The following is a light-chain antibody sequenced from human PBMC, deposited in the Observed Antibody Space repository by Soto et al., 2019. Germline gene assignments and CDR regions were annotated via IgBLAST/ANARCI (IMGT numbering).Light chain of an antibody. CDR1: QRIDTN. CDR3: QQYHYWWT. CDR2: GAS. Sequence: EIVVTQSPATLSVSPGERATLSCRASQRIDTNLAWFQQKRGQAPRLLIYGASTRATGVPARFRGSGSGTEFTLTISSLQSEDSADYYCQQYHYWWTVGQGTNVEIK. J-gene: IGKJ1*01. V-gene: IGKV3-15*01.